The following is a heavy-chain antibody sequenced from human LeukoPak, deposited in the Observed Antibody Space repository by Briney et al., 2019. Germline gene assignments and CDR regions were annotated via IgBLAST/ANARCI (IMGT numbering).Heavy chain of an antibody. CDR3: DASDF. CDR1: GFSFSAYA. V-gene: IGHV3-30*02. Sequence: GGSLRLSCAASGFSFSAYAMYWVRQAPGKGPEWVALVRYDGINKYYGDSVKGRFTISRDNSKNTFYLQMNNLRAEDTAIYYCDASDFWGQGTLVTVSS. CDR2: VRYDGINK. J-gene: IGHJ4*02.